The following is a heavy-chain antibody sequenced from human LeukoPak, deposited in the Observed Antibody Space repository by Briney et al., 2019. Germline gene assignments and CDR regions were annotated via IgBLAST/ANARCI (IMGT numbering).Heavy chain of an antibody. CDR2: IQYDGSIK. CDR3: AKDRVGATLYYFDY. D-gene: IGHD1-26*01. V-gene: IGHV3-30*02. Sequence: PGGPLRLSCAASGFTFSSYGMHWVRQAPGKGLEWVAFIQYDGSIKYYGDSVKGRFTISRDNSKNTVYMQMNSLRAEDTAVYYCAKDRVGATLYYFDYWGQGTLVTVSS. CDR1: GFTFSSYG. J-gene: IGHJ4*02.